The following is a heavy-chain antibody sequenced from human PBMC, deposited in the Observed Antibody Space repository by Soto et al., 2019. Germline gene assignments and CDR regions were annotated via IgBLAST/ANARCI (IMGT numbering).Heavy chain of an antibody. D-gene: IGHD3-10*01. V-gene: IGHV1-58*02. Sequence: GASVKVSFKASGFTFTSSAMQWVRQARGQRLEWIGWIVVGSGNTNYAQKFQERVTITRDMSTSTAYMELSSLRSEDTAVYYCAAFPGVGLWFGDPWGENYFDYWGQGTLVTVSS. CDR1: GFTFTSSA. CDR3: AAFPGVGLWFGDPWGENYFDY. CDR2: IVVGSGNT. J-gene: IGHJ4*02.